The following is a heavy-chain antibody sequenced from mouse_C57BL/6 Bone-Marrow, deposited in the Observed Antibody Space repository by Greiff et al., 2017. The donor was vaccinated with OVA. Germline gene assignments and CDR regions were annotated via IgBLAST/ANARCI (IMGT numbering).Heavy chain of an antibody. Sequence: EVKLVESGGGLVQPTGSLKLSCAASGFSFNTYAMNWVRQAPGKGLEWVARIRSKSNNYATYYADSVKDRFTISRDDSESMLYLQMNNLKTEDTAMYYCVRNCFAYWGQGTLVTVSA. J-gene: IGHJ3*01. CDR3: VRNCFAY. CDR1: GFSFNTYA. V-gene: IGHV10-1*01. CDR2: IRSKSNNYAT.